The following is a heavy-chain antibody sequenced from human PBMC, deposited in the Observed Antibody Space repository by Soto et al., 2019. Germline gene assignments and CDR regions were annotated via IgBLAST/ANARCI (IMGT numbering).Heavy chain of an antibody. V-gene: IGHV4-34*01. CDR1: GGSFSGYY. J-gene: IGHJ6*02. D-gene: IGHD3-16*01. Sequence: SETLSLTCAVYGGSFSGYYWSWIRQPPGKGLEWIGEINHSGSTNYNPSLKSRVTISVDTSKNQFSLKLSSVTAADTAVYYCARVLRGKNYYYGMDVWGQGTTVTVSS. CDR3: ARVLRGKNYYYGMDV. CDR2: INHSGST.